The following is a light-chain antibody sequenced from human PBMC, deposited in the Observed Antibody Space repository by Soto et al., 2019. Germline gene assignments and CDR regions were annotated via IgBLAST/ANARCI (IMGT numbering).Light chain of an antibody. CDR3: SSYAGRNTFAD. J-gene: IGLJ1*01. CDR1: SSDVGGYNY. CDR2: EVS. Sequence: QSVLTQPPSASGSPGQSVTISCTGTSSDVGGYNYVSWYQQHPGKAPKLMIYEVSKRPSGVPDRFSGSRSGNTASLTVSGLQAEDEIDHFCSSYAGRNTFADLGTGTKVTVL. V-gene: IGLV2-8*01.